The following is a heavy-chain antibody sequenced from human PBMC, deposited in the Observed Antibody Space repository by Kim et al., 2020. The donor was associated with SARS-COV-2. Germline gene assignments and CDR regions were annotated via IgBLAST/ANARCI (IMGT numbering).Heavy chain of an antibody. CDR2: ISYDGSNK. V-gene: IGHV3-30*18. J-gene: IGHJ4*02. Sequence: GGSLRLSCAASGFTFSSYGMHWVRQAPGKGLEWVAVISYDGSNKYYADSVKGRFTISRDNSKNTLYLQMNSLRAEDTAVYYCAKDPAVDYWGQGTLVTVSS. CDR1: GFTFSSYG. CDR3: AKDPAVDY.